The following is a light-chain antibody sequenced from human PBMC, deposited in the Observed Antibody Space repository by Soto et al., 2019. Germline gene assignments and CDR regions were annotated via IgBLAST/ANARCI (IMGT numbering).Light chain of an antibody. Sequence: QSALTQPASVSGSPGQSITISCTGTSSDVGSYNLVSWYQQHPGKAPKLMIYEVSKRPSGVSSRFSGSKSGNTASLTISGLQAEDEAYYYCCSYAGSSTFVFGGGTKVTVL. V-gene: IGLV2-23*02. CDR1: SSDVGSYNL. CDR3: CSYAGSSTFV. CDR2: EVS. J-gene: IGLJ2*01.